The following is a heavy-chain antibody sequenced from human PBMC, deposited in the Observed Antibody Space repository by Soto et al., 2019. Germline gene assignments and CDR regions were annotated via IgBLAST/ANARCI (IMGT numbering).Heavy chain of an antibody. V-gene: IGHV4-30-2*01. CDR3: ARAYGGDFDY. Sequence: TLSLTCAVSGGSISSGGYSWSWIRQPPGKGLEWIGYIYHSGSTYYNPSLKSRVTISVDRSKDQFSLKLSSVAAADTAVYYCARAYGGDFDYWGQGTLVTVSS. CDR2: IYHSGST. CDR1: GGSISSGGYS. D-gene: IGHD4-17*01. J-gene: IGHJ4*02.